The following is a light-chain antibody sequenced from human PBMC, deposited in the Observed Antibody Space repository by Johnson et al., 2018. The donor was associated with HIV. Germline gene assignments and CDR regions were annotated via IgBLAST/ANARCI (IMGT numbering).Light chain of an antibody. J-gene: IGLJ1*01. CDR2: ENN. CDR1: SSNIGNNY. Sequence: QSVLTQPPSVSAAPGQRVTISCSGSSSNIGNNYVSWYQQLAGTAPKLLIYENNERPSGIPDRISGAKSGTSATLGITGLLTGDEADYYCGTWDSSLREVFGTGTKVTVL. V-gene: IGLV1-51*02. CDR3: GTWDSSLREV.